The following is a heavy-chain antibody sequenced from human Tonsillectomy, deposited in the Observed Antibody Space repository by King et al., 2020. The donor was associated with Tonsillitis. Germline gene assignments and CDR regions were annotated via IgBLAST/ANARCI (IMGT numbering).Heavy chain of an antibody. CDR2: ISSGSTNI. J-gene: IGHJ2*01. D-gene: IGHD2-15*01. CDR1: GFTFRMYS. Sequence: VQLVESGGGLVQPGGSLRLSCAVSGFTFRMYSMNWVRQAPGEGLEWVSYISSGSTNIYYTDSVKDRFTIPRENVKDSLYLQMNSLGDEDTAVYYCARENGDCSGGVCYMAGFDLGGRGTLVTVSS. CDR3: ARENGDCSGGVCYMAGFDL. V-gene: IGHV3-48*02.